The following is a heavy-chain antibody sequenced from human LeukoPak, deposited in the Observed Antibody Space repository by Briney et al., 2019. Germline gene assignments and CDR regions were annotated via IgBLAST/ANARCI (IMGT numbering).Heavy chain of an antibody. D-gene: IGHD6-6*01. CDR1: GDFISSDNYY. CDR2: IYYSGST. J-gene: IGHJ4*02. CDR3: ARAPYSSSSARHIDY. V-gene: IGHV4-30-4*01. Sequence: SQTLCLTCTVSGDFISSDNYYWNWIRQPPGKGLEWIGYIYYSGSTYYNPSLKSRITISVDTSKNQFSLKLSSVTAADTAVYYCARAPYSSSSARHIDYWGQGTLITVSS.